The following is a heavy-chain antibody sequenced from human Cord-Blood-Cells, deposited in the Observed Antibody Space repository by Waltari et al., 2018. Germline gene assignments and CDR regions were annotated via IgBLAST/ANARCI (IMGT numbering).Heavy chain of an antibody. Sequence: QVQLVESGGGVVQPGRSLRLSCAASGFTFSSYGMHWVRQAPGRGLEWVAFISYDGSNKYYADSVKGRFTISRDNSKNTLYLQMNSLRAEDTAVYYCAKGRQLVQGGFDYWGQGTLVTVSS. CDR2: ISYDGSNK. CDR3: AKGRQLVQGGFDY. J-gene: IGHJ4*02. CDR1: GFTFSSYG. V-gene: IGHV3-30*18. D-gene: IGHD6-6*01.